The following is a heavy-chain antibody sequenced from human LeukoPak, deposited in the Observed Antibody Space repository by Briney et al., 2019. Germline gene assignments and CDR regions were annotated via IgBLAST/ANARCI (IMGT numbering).Heavy chain of an antibody. D-gene: IGHD4-17*01. J-gene: IGHJ3*02. CDR2: ISGSGGST. CDR3: AKYQRATVTTNDAFDI. V-gene: IGHV3-23*01. CDR1: GFTFSSYA. Sequence: PGGSLRLSCAASGFTFSSYAMHWVRQAPGKGLEWVSAISGSGGSTYYADSVKGRFTISRDNSKNTLYLQMNSLRAEDTAVYYCAKYQRATVTTNDAFDIWGQGTMVTVSS.